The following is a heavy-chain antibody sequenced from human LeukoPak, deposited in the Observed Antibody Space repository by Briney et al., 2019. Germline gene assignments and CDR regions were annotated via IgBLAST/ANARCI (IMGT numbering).Heavy chain of an antibody. D-gene: IGHD2-15*01. V-gene: IGHV3-48*01. CDR2: ISSSSSTI. Sequence: GGSLRLSSAASGFTFSSYSMNWVRQAPGKGLEWVSYISSSSSTIYYADSVKGRFTVSRDNAKNSLLLQMNSLRAEDTALYYCARGYSRAAFDIWGQGTMVTVSS. CDR1: GFTFSSYS. CDR3: ARGYSRAAFDI. J-gene: IGHJ3*02.